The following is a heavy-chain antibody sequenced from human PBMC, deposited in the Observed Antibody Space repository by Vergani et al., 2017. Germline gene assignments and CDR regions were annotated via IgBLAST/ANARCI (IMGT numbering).Heavy chain of an antibody. V-gene: IGHV3-7*03. D-gene: IGHD5-18*01. CDR2: IKQDGSEK. CDR1: GFTFSSYW. J-gene: IGHJ4*02. CDR3: ARVVDTAMDYYFDY. Sequence: EVQLVESGGGLVQPGGSLRLSCAASGFTFSSYWMSWVRKAPVKGLEWVANIKQDGSEKYYVDSVKGRFTISRDNAKNSLYLQMNSLRAEDTAVYYCARVVDTAMDYYFDYWGQGTLVTVSS.